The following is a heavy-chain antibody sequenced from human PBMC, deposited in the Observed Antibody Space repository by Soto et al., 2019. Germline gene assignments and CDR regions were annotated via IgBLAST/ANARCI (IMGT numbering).Heavy chain of an antibody. CDR2: MHYSGST. D-gene: IGHD3-22*01. J-gene: IGHJ5*02. CDR1: GGSISSGGYY. V-gene: IGHV4-31*03. CDR3: ARYYYDSSGYSNWFDP. Sequence: SETLSLTCTVSGGSISSGGYYWSWIRQLPGKGLEWIGYMHYSGSTYYNPSLKSRLTISVDTSKNHFSLKLSSVTAADTAVYYCARYYYDSSGYSNWFDPWGQGTLVTVPS.